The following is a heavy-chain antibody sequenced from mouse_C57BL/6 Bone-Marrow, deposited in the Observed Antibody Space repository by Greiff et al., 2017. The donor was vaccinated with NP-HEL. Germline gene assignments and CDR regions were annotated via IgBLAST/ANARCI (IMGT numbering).Heavy chain of an antibody. CDR1: GFTFSSYA. V-gene: IGHV5-4*03. CDR3: ARGYDYDRYWYFDV. CDR2: ISDGGSYT. D-gene: IGHD2-4*01. Sequence: EVKLQESGGGLVKPGGSLKLSCAASGFTFSSYAMSWVRQTPEKRLEWVATISDGGSYTYYPDNVKGRFTISRDNAKNNLYLQMSHLKSEDTAMYYCARGYDYDRYWYFDVWGTGTTVTVSS. J-gene: IGHJ1*03.